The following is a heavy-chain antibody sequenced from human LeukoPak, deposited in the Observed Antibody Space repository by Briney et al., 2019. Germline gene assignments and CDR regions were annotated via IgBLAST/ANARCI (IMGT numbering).Heavy chain of an antibody. V-gene: IGHV1-69*13. J-gene: IGHJ3*02. Sequence: SVKVSCKASGGTFSSYAISWVRQAPGQGLEWMGGIIPIFGTANYAQKFQGRVTITADESTSTAYMELSSLRAEDTAVYYCAKDEGKWEPTGVYAFDIWGQGTMVTVSS. CDR1: GGTFSSYA. D-gene: IGHD1-26*01. CDR2: IIPIFGTA. CDR3: AKDEGKWEPTGVYAFDI.